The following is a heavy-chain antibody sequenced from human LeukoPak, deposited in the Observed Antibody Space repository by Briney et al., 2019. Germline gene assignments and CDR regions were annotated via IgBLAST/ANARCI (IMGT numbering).Heavy chain of an antibody. J-gene: IGHJ5*02. CDR3: ARDASISSSGWFDP. V-gene: IGHV3-53*01. Sequence: PGGSLRLSCAASGFTVSSSYMNWVRQAPGKGLEWVSIIYSSGSTYYADSVKGRFTISRDNSKNTLYLRMNSLRAEDTAVYYCARDASISSSGWFDPWGQGTLVTVSS. CDR2: IYSSGST. D-gene: IGHD6-6*01. CDR1: GFTVSSSY.